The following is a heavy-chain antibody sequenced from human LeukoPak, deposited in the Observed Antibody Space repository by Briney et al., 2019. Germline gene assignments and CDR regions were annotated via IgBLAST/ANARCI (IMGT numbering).Heavy chain of an antibody. Sequence: GGSLRLSCAASGFTFSNYGMNWVRQAPGKGLEWVSYISSSSTIIYYADSVKGRFTTSRDNAKSSLYLQMNSLRAEDTAVYYCARVGSPIAAAGTVYWGQGTLVTVSS. D-gene: IGHD6-13*01. CDR3: ARVGSPIAAAGTVY. CDR2: ISSSSTII. J-gene: IGHJ4*02. CDR1: GFTFSNYG. V-gene: IGHV3-48*01.